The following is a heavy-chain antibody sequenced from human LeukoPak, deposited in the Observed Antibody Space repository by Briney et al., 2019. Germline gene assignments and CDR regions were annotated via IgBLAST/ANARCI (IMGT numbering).Heavy chain of an antibody. V-gene: IGHV3-23*01. J-gene: IGHJ4*02. Sequence: GGSLRLSVAASGFTFRGYARGWFRQAPGKGRGWVSGISSSDGSTYYADSVKGRFTISRDNSKNTLYLQMNSLRAEDTAVYYCAKDLWFGDLSFGDYWDQGTLVTVSS. CDR1: GFTFRGYA. CDR2: ISSSDGST. D-gene: IGHD3-10*01. CDR3: AKDLWFGDLSFGDY.